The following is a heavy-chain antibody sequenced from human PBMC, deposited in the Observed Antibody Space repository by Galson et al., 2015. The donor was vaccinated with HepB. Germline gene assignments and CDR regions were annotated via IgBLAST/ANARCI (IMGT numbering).Heavy chain of an antibody. D-gene: IGHD6-19*01. CDR3: ARDSPLAYSSGWYYFDY. V-gene: IGHV1-18*04. J-gene: IGHJ4*02. Sequence: SVKVSCKASGYTFTSYGISWVRQAPGQGLEWMGWISAYNGNTNYAQKLQGRVTMTTDTSTSTAYMELRSLRSDDTAVYYCARDSPLAYSSGWYYFDYWGQGTLVTVSS. CDR1: GYTFTSYG. CDR2: ISAYNGNT.